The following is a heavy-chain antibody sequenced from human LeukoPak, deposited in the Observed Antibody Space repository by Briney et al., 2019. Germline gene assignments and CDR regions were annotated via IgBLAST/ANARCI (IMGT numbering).Heavy chain of an antibody. J-gene: IGHJ6*04. V-gene: IGHV3-48*03. D-gene: IGHD3-10*02. CDR1: GFTFSSYE. CDR2: ISSSGTTI. CDR3: AELGITMIGGV. Sequence: PGGSLRLSCAASGFTFSSYEMNWVRQAPGKGLEWVSYISSSGTTIYYADSETGRFTISIDNAKNSLYLQMNSLRAEDTAVYYCAELGITMIGGVWGKGTTVTISS.